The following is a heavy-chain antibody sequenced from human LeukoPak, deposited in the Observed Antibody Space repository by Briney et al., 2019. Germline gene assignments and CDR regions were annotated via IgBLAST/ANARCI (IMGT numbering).Heavy chain of an antibody. J-gene: IGHJ6*03. CDR3: VSPSMTYHYYYMDV. CDR2: ISSSGSSI. Sequence: GGSLRLFCVASGLTFSNHEVNWVRQAPGKGLEWVSYISSSGSSIYYAGSVRGRFTISRDNAKNSLYLQMNTLRAEDTAVYYCVSPSMTYHYYYMDVWGRGTTVTDSS. V-gene: IGHV3-48*03. CDR1: GLTFSNHE. D-gene: IGHD2/OR15-2a*01.